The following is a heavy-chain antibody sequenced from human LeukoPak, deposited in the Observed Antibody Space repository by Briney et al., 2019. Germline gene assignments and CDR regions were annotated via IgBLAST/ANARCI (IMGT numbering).Heavy chain of an antibody. J-gene: IGHJ5*02. CDR2: ISYEGGTQ. V-gene: IGHV3-30*04. CDR3: AKEGTPQVSTWYDL. Sequence: GGSLRLSCAVSGFSFSSYAMHWVRQAPGKGLEWVAVISYEGGTQHYADSVKGRFIISRDNPRNTLYLQMNILRTEDTAVYYCAKEGTPQVSTWYDLWGQGTQVIVSS. CDR1: GFSFSSYA. D-gene: IGHD3-10*01.